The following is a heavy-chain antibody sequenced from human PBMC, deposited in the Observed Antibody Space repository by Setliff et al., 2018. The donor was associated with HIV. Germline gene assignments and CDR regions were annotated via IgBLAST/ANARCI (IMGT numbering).Heavy chain of an antibody. J-gene: IGHJ6*03. CDR1: GYTLTELS. V-gene: IGHV1-24*01. CDR3: ATRGDLLGRSASTVTVYYYYLDV. D-gene: IGHD4-17*01. CDR2: FVPEHSET. Sequence: SVKVSCKVSGYTLTELSIHWVRQAPGKGLEWMGGFVPEHSETIYAQKFQGRVTMTEDTSTDTAFMELSGLTSEDTAVYYCATRGDLLGRSASTVTVYYYYLDVWGNGTTGTVSS.